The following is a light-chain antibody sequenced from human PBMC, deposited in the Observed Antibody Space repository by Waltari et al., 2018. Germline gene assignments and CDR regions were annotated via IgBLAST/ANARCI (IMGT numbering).Light chain of an antibody. J-gene: IGLJ1*01. CDR3: SSDAVSNNFYD. CDR1: GSGGS. CDR2: EVS. V-gene: IGLV2-8*01. Sequence: QSALTQPPSASGSPGQSVTISCTGTGSGGSVSWYQQLQGKAPKLLIYEVSKRPSGVPDRFSGSKSGNTASLTVSGLQADDEGDYYCSSDAVSNNFYDFGSGTKVTVL.